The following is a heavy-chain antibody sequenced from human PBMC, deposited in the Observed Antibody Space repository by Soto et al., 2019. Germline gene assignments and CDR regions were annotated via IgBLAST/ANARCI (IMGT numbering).Heavy chain of an antibody. J-gene: IGHJ4*02. CDR1: VFTFRSYG. V-gene: IGHV3-23*01. CDR2: ISGSGRSK. Sequence: GGSLRLSCAASVFTFRSYGMHWVRQAPGKGLEWFSAISGSGRSKYYAYSVKGRFTISRDNSKKTLYLQMNSLRAEYTAVYYCAKDDYYDRDYGGQGTLVPASS. CDR3: AKDDYYDRDY. D-gene: IGHD3-22*01.